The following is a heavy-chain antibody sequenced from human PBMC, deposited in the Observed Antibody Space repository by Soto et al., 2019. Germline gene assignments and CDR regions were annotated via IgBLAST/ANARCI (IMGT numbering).Heavy chain of an antibody. CDR2: INPNSGGT. Sequence: ASVKVSCKASGYTFTGYYMHWVRQAPGQGLEWMGWINPNSGGTNYAQKFQGWVTMTRDTSISTAFMELSRLRSDDTAVYYCARAFLGPEYCSGGSCPGGHAFDIWGQGTMVTVSS. D-gene: IGHD2-15*01. J-gene: IGHJ3*02. CDR1: GYTFTGYY. V-gene: IGHV1-2*04. CDR3: ARAFLGPEYCSGGSCPGGHAFDI.